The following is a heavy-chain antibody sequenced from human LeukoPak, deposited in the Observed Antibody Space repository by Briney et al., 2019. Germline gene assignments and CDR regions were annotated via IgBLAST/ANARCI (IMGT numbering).Heavy chain of an antibody. CDR1: GFTFSSYG. V-gene: IGHV3-30*18. J-gene: IGHJ6*04. Sequence: GRSLRLSCAASGFTFSSYGMHWVRQAPGKGLEWVAVISYDGSNKYYADSVKGRFTISRDNSKNTLYLQMNSLRAEDTAVYYCAKDGPSTSNYGMDAWGKGTTVTVSS. CDR3: AKDGPSTSNYGMDA. D-gene: IGHD2-2*01. CDR2: ISYDGSNK.